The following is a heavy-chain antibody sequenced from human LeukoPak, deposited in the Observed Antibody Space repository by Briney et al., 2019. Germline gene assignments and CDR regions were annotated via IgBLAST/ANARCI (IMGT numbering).Heavy chain of an antibody. CDR1: GGSFSGYY. CDR2: INHSGST. V-gene: IGHV4-34*01. D-gene: IGHD3-3*01. Sequence: SETLSLTCAVYGGSFSGYYWSWIRQPPGQGLEWIGEINHSGSTNYNPSLKSRVTISVDTSKNQFSLKLSSVTAADTAVYYCARLRIRGITIFGVDLRDWFDPWGQGTLVTVSS. CDR3: ARLRIRGITIFGVDLRDWFDP. J-gene: IGHJ5*02.